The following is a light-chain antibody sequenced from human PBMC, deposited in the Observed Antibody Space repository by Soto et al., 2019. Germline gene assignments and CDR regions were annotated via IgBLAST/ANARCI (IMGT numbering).Light chain of an antibody. Sequence: MGISQSPRTQYMTQRERTTLSCGASQSISGSYLAWYQQKPGQAPRLLIYGASSRATDIPDRFSGSGSGADFTLTISRLEPEDFAVYYCQQYGTSITFGQGTRLEIK. J-gene: IGKJ5*01. CDR2: GAS. CDR1: QSISGSY. V-gene: IGKV3-20*01. CDR3: QQYGTSIT.